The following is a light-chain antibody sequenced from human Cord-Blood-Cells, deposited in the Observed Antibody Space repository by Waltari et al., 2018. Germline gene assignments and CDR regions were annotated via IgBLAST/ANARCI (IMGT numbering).Light chain of an antibody. Sequence: QSALTQPASVTGSPGQALTIPCTGTSSAVGGYNYVAWYQQHPGKAPKLRIYDVSNRPSGVSNRFSGSKSGNTASLTISGLQAEDEADYYCSSYTSSSTWVFGGGTKLTVL. CDR2: DVS. CDR3: SSYTSSSTWV. J-gene: IGLJ3*02. CDR1: SSAVGGYNY. V-gene: IGLV2-14*03.